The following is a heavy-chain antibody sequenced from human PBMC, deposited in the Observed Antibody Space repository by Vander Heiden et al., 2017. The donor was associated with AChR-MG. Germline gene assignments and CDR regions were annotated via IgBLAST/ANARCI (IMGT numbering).Heavy chain of an antibody. Sequence: QVQLVESGGGVVQPGRSLRLSCAASGFTFSSYAMHWVRQAPGKGLEWVAVISYDGSNKYYADSVKGRFTISRDNSKNTLYLQMNSLRAEDTAVYYCASPYDFWSGYPNYFDYWGQGTLVTVSS. CDR2: ISYDGSNK. V-gene: IGHV3-30-3*01. CDR3: ASPYDFWSGYPNYFDY. CDR1: GFTFSSYA. J-gene: IGHJ4*02. D-gene: IGHD3-3*01.